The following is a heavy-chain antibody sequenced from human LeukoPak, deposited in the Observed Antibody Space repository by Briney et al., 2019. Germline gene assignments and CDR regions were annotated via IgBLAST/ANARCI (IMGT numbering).Heavy chain of an antibody. V-gene: IGHV4-4*07. CDR3: ARSRYYYGSGSYPYYYYYGMDV. Sequence: PSETLSLTCTVSGGSISSYYWSWIWQPAGKGLEGIGRIYTSGSTNYNPSLKSRVTMSVDTSKNQFSLKLSSVTAADTAVYYCARSRYYYGSGSYPYYYYYGMDVWGQGTTVTVSS. J-gene: IGHJ6*02. D-gene: IGHD3-10*01. CDR1: GGSISSYY. CDR2: IYTSGST.